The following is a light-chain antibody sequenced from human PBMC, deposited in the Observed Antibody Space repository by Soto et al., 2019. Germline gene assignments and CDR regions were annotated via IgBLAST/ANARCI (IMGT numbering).Light chain of an antibody. Sequence: EIVMTQSPATLSVSPVETASLPCRASQSAGNFLAWYQQKPGQAPRLLIYYISTRATGIPARFSGSGSGTEFTLTINSLQSEDSAVYYCQQHNQWPITFGQRTRLEIK. J-gene: IGKJ5*01. V-gene: IGKV3D-15*01. CDR2: YIS. CDR3: QQHNQWPIT. CDR1: QSAGNF.